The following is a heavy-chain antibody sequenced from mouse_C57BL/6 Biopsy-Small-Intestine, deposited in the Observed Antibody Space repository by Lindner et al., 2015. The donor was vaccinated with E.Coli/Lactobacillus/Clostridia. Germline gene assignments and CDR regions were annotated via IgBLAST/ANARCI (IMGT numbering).Heavy chain of an antibody. CDR3: ARGYHGSGISRPFDY. CDR2: INTANGNT. D-gene: IGHD1-1*02. Sequence: SVKVSCKASGCTFTSYAIYWLRQAPGQRPEWVGWINTANGNTKYSQKFQGRVTFTRDTSAKTADMELSSLTSEDTAMYFCARGYHGSGISRPFDYWGQGTLVTVSS. CDR1: GCTFTSYA. V-gene: IGHV1-84*02. J-gene: IGHJ4*01.